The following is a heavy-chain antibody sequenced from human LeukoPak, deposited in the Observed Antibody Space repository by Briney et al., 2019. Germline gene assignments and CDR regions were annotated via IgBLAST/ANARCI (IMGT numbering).Heavy chain of an antibody. J-gene: IGHJ4*02. CDR3: ARLDANYFDY. CDR1: GGSISSYY. D-gene: IGHD3-16*01. Sequence: PSETLSLTCTVSGGSISSYYRSWIRQPPGKGLEWIGYIYYRGSTSYNPSLKSRVTLSVDTSKNQFSLKLSSVTAADTAVYYCARLDANYFDYWGQGTLVTVSS. V-gene: IGHV4-59*08. CDR2: IYYRGST.